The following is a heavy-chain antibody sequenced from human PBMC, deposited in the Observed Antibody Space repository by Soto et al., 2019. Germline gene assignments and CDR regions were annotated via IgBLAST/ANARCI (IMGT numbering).Heavy chain of an antibody. CDR2: VGGSVGST. CDR3: AKDLRYCGGPSCYYSGMDV. V-gene: IGHV3-23*01. CDR1: GSTLTIHA. Sequence: GGSLRPSCAVSGSTLTIHATSWVRQPPGKGREWVSVVGGSVGSTHYADSVSGRFIISRDSSKNTLHLQMNSLRAEDTDVYYCAKDLRYCGGPSCYYSGMDVWGQGTTVTVSS. J-gene: IGHJ6*02. D-gene: IGHD2-2*01.